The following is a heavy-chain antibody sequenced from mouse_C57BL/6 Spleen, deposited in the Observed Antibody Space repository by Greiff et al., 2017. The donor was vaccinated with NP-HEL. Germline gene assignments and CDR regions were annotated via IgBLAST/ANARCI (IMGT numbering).Heavy chain of an antibody. V-gene: IGHV1-52*01. CDR3: ARGNYYGFDY. CDR2: IDTSDSET. Sequence: QVQLQQPGAELVRPGSSVKLSCKASGYTFTSYWMHWVKQRPIQGLEWIGNIDTSDSETHYNQKFKDKATLTVDKSSSTAYMQLSSLTSEDSAVYYCARGNYYGFDYWGQGTTLTVSS. J-gene: IGHJ2*01. D-gene: IGHD1-1*01. CDR1: GYTFTSYW.